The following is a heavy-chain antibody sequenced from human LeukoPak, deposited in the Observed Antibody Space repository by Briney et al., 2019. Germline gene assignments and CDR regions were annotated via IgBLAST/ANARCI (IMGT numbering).Heavy chain of an antibody. CDR3: AREAY. CDR1: GFTFSSYS. J-gene: IGHJ4*02. Sequence: GGSLRLSCAASGFTFSSYSVTWARQAPGKGLEWVSSISSTSSYIFYADSVKGRFTISRDNTKNLLYLQINSLRVEDTAVYYCAREAYWGQGTLVTVSS. V-gene: IGHV3-21*06. CDR2: ISSTSSYI.